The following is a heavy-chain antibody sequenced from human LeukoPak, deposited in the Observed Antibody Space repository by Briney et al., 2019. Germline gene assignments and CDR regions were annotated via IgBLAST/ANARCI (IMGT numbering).Heavy chain of an antibody. Sequence: ASVKLSCKASGYTFTSYGISRVRQAPGHGLEWMGWIRAYNGNTNYAPKLQGRVTMTTDTSTSTAYMERRSLRSDDTAVYFCARDRSESYYPFDYWGEGTLVTVSS. V-gene: IGHV1-18*01. D-gene: IGHD1-26*01. CDR2: IRAYNGNT. J-gene: IGHJ4*02. CDR3: ARDRSESYYPFDY. CDR1: GYTFTSYG.